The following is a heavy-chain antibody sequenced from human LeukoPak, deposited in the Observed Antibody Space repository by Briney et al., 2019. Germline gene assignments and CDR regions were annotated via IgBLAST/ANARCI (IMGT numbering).Heavy chain of an antibody. CDR1: DGSFSGYY. Sequence: PSETLSLTCAVYDGSFSGYYWSWIRQPPGKGLEWIGEINHSGSTNYNPSLKSRVTISVDTSKNQFSLKLSSVTAADTAVYYCARESTIFGVVNHNWGQGTLVTVSS. V-gene: IGHV4-34*01. CDR3: ARESTIFGVVNHN. D-gene: IGHD3-3*01. CDR2: INHSGST. J-gene: IGHJ4*02.